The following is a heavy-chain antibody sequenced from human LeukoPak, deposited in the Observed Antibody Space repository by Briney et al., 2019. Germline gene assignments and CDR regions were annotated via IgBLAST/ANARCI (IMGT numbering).Heavy chain of an antibody. V-gene: IGHV3-48*03. D-gene: IGHD5-18*01. CDR3: ARVGYSYGLDYFDY. Sequence: HPGGSLRLSCEASGFTFSSYGMSWVRQAPGKGLEWVSYISSSGSTIYYSDSVKGRFTISRDNAKNSLYLQMNSLRAEDTAVYYCARVGYSYGLDYFDYWGQGNLVTVSS. CDR1: GFTFSSYG. CDR2: ISSSGSTI. J-gene: IGHJ4*02.